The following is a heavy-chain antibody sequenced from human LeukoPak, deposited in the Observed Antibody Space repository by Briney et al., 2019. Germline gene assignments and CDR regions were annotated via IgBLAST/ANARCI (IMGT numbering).Heavy chain of an antibody. D-gene: IGHD5-18*01. Sequence: GGSLRLSCAASGFTFSDYYMSWIRQAPGKGLEWVSYMSNSGNTIHYADSVKGRFTISRDNTKNSLYLQMNSLRAEDTAVYYCARSDTANDYWGQGTLVTVSS. CDR1: GFTFSDYY. CDR3: ARSDTANDY. CDR2: MSNSGNTI. V-gene: IGHV3-11*04. J-gene: IGHJ4*02.